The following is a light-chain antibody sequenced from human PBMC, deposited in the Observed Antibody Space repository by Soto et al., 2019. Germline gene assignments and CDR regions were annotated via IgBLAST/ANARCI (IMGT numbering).Light chain of an antibody. Sequence: IELTQSPCTLSLSPGESVTFSCRASQSVSSTKSAWYKQRPGQAPRLLIVGASNRATGVPDRFSGSGSGTDFTLAISRLEPEDFAVYYCQQCGSSPLLTFGGGT. J-gene: IGKJ4*01. CDR3: QQCGSSPLLT. CDR2: GAS. V-gene: IGKV3-20*01. CDR1: QSVSSTK.